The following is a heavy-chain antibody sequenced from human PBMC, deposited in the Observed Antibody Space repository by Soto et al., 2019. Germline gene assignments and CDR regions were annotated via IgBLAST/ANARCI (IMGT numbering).Heavy chain of an antibody. CDR3: ARDSYSGSYIGVYPHHYFDY. D-gene: IGHD1-26*01. J-gene: IGHJ4*02. Sequence: PSETLSLTCTVSGGSISTYYWSLIRQPPGKGLEWIGAIYYSGSANYSPSLNNRVTMSVDPSKSQFSLKLSSVTAADTAVYYCARDSYSGSYIGVYPHHYFDYWGQGTPVTVSS. CDR2: IYYSGSA. CDR1: GGSISTYY. V-gene: IGHV4-59*01.